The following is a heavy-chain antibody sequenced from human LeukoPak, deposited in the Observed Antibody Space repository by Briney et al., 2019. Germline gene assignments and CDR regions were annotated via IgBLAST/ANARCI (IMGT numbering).Heavy chain of an antibody. CDR2: IYYGGGT. CDR3: AKDPNGDYIGTFDI. CDR1: GGSINGSSYY. J-gene: IGHJ3*02. Sequence: SETLSLTCSVSGGSINGSSYYWAWIRQSPGKTLEWIASIYYGGGTHYNPSLKSRVTISVDTSKNQFSLKLTSVSAADTAIYYCAKDPNGDYIGTFDIWGQGTMVTVSS. D-gene: IGHD4-17*01. V-gene: IGHV4-39*07.